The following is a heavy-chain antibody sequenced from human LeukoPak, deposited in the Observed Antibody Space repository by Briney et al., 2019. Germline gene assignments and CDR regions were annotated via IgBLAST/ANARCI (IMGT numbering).Heavy chain of an antibody. CDR1: GGSISSHY. Sequence: PSETLSLTCTVSGGSISSHYWSWIRQPPGKGLEWIGYIYYSGSTNYNPSLKSRVTISVDTSKNQLSLKLSSVTAADTAVYYCARASWKVAPHYFDYWGQGTLVTVSS. J-gene: IGHJ4*02. D-gene: IGHD5-12*01. V-gene: IGHV4-59*11. CDR2: IYYSGST. CDR3: ARASWKVAPHYFDY.